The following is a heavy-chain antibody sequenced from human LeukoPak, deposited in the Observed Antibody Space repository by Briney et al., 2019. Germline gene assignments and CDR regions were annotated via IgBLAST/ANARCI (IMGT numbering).Heavy chain of an antibody. CDR2: IRYDGSNK. D-gene: IGHD4-17*01. Sequence: GGSLRLSCAASGFTFSSYGMHWVRQAPGKGLEWVAFIRYDGSNKYYADSVKGRFTISRDNSKNTLYLQMNSLRAEDTAVYYCAKKTTYGDCPPPLGDWGQGTLVTVSS. CDR1: GFTFSSYG. J-gene: IGHJ4*02. CDR3: AKKTTYGDCPPPLGD. V-gene: IGHV3-30*02.